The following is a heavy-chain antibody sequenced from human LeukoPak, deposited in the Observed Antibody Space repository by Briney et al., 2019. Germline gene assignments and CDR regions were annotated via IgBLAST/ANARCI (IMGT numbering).Heavy chain of an antibody. D-gene: IGHD3-22*01. J-gene: IGHJ3*02. Sequence: GGSLRLSCAASGFTFSGSDIHGVRQASGKGLEWVGHIRSKTNNYATADAASVKGRFTFSRDDSKNTVYIQMNSLKTEDTAVYYCTRHNYDRSGYGAFDIWGQGTMVTVSS. CDR1: GFTFSGSD. CDR2: IRSKTNNYAT. CDR3: TRHNYDRSGYGAFDI. V-gene: IGHV3-73*01.